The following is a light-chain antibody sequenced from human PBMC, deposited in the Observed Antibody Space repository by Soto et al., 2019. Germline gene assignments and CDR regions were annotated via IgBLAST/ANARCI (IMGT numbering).Light chain of an antibody. Sequence: EIVLTQSPGTPSLSPGERATLSCRASRSVSTRYLAWYQQKPGQAPRLLIYGASTRATGIPDKFSGSGSGTDFTLTISRLEPEDFAVYYCHQYGYSPNTFGQGTKLEIK. J-gene: IGKJ2*01. CDR2: GAS. CDR1: RSVSTRY. V-gene: IGKV3-20*01. CDR3: HQYGYSPNT.